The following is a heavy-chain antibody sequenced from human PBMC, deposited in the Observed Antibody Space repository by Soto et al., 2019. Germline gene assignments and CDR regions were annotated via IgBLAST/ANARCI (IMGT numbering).Heavy chain of an antibody. Sequence: QVQLVQSGAEVKKPGASVKVSCKASGYTFTSYGISWVRQAPGQGLEWMGWISAYNGNTNYAQKLQGRVTMTTDTSTSTAYMKLRILRSDATAVDYCSRDLHGDPYYWCQGTLVTVSS. V-gene: IGHV1-18*01. D-gene: IGHD4-17*01. CDR3: SRDLHGDPYY. CDR1: GYTFTSYG. J-gene: IGHJ4*02. CDR2: ISAYNGNT.